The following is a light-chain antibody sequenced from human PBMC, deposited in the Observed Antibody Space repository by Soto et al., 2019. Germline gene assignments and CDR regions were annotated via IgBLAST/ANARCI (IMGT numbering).Light chain of an antibody. CDR1: QRVRSDY. Sequence: EIVLTQSPGTLSLSPGERATLSCRASQRVRSDYLAWYQQKPGQAPRLHIYGATTRSTGIPDRFTGSGSGTDFTLTISRLEPEDCAVYYCQQYGSSPLTFGQGTKVAIK. V-gene: IGKV3-20*01. CDR2: GAT. J-gene: IGKJ1*01. CDR3: QQYGSSPLT.